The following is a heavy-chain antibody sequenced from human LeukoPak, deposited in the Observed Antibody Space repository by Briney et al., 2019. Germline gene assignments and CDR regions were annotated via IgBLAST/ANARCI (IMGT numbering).Heavy chain of an antibody. J-gene: IGHJ3*02. CDR1: GGSISNYY. CDR2: MYASGSS. V-gene: IGHV4-4*07. D-gene: IGHD2-2*03. CDR3: ARDQSGYGGHNNDAFEI. Sequence: SETLSLACTVSGGSISNYYWNWIRQPAGKGLEWIGRMYASGSSRYNPSFGRRVTMSTDTSKNQVSLNLTSVSAADTAVYFCARDQSGYGGHNNDAFEIWGQGTMVTVSS.